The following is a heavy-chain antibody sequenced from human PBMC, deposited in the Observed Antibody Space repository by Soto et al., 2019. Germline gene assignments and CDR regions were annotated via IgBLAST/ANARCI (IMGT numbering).Heavy chain of an antibody. V-gene: IGHV1-18*04. CDR3: ARTGESSSFDY. CDR1: GYTFTTYG. J-gene: IGHJ4*02. CDR2: ISAYNGNT. D-gene: IGHD6-13*01. Sequence: QVQLVQSGAEVKKPGASVKVSCTASGYTFTTYGIIWVRQAPGQGLEWMGWISAYNGNTNYAQKVQGRVTMTTDTSTSTASMELRSLRSDDTAVYYCARTGESSSFDYWGQGTLVTVSS.